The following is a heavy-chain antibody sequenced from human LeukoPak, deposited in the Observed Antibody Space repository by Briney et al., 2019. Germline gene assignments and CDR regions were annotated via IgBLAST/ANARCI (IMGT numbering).Heavy chain of an antibody. V-gene: IGHV3-23*01. D-gene: IGHD3-22*01. CDR3: AKGRKLDYYDSSGLDY. Sequence: GGSLRLSCAASGFTFTSYAMSWVRQAPGKGLEWVSAISGSGGSTCYADSVKGRFTISRDNSKNTLYLQMNSLRAEDTAVYYCAKGRKLDYYDSSGLDYWGQGTLVTVSS. CDR1: GFTFTSYA. CDR2: ISGSGGST. J-gene: IGHJ4*02.